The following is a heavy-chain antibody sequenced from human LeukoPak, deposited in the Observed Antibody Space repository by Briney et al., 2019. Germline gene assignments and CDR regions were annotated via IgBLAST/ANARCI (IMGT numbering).Heavy chain of an antibody. Sequence: GASMKVSCKASGYTFTGYYMHWVRQAPGQGLEWMGWINPNSGGTNYAQKFQGRVTMTRDTSISTAYMELSRLRSDDTAVYYCARDSRRYCSSTSCPSHYWGQGTLVTVSS. V-gene: IGHV1-2*02. CDR3: ARDSRRYCSSTSCPSHY. CDR1: GYTFTGYY. CDR2: INPNSGGT. D-gene: IGHD2-2*01. J-gene: IGHJ4*02.